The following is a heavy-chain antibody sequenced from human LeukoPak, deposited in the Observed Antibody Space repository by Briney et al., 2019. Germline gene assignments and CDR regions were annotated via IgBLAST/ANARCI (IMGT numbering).Heavy chain of an antibody. D-gene: IGHD4-23*01. CDR3: ARTAGGNSHFDY. CDR1: GYTFTGYY. Sequence: ASVKVSCKASGYTFTGYYMHWMRQAPGQGLEWMGRINPNSGGTNYAQKFQGRVTMTRDTSISTAYMELSRLRSDDTAVYYCARTAGGNSHFDYWGQGTLVTVSS. J-gene: IGHJ4*02. V-gene: IGHV1-2*06. CDR2: INPNSGGT.